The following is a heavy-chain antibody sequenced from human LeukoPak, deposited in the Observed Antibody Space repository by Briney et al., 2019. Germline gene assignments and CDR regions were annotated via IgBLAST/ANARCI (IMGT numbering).Heavy chain of an antibody. Sequence: VGSLRLSCAASGFTFSNAWMSWVRQAPGKGLEWVGRIKSKTDGGTTNYAAPVKGRFTISRDDSKNTLYLQMNSLRAEDTAIYYCAKAIFRSAGPTPFDYWGQGTLVSVSS. J-gene: IGHJ4*02. CDR3: AKAIFRSAGPTPFDY. CDR2: IKSKTDGGTT. V-gene: IGHV3-15*01. CDR1: GFTFSNAW. D-gene: IGHD2/OR15-2a*01.